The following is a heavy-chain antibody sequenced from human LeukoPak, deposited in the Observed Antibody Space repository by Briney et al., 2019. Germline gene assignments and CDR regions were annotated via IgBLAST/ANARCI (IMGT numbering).Heavy chain of an antibody. J-gene: IGHJ4*02. CDR3: AREFGGIFDF. CDR2: IGSSGGTK. V-gene: IGHV3-48*03. Sequence: QPGGSLRLSCAASGFTFSGFEMNWVRQAPGKGLEWVSYIGSSGGTKYYADPVKGRFTISRDNAKNSMSLQMNSLRAEDTAVYYCAREFGGIFDFWGQGTLVTVSS. CDR1: GFTFSGFE. D-gene: IGHD3-3*01.